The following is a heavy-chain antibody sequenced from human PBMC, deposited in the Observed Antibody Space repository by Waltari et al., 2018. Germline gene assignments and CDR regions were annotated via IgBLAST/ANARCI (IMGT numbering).Heavy chain of an antibody. CDR3: AREYCGGDCNHGWFDP. V-gene: IGHV1-2*02. D-gene: IGHD2-21*01. J-gene: IGHJ5*02. Sequence: QVQLVQSGAEVKKPGASVKISCKASGYTFTGDYMHWVRKAPGQGLEWMGWVNPRSVGTNYGQKFQGRVTMTRDTSISTAYMELSRLRSDDTAVYYCAREYCGGDCNHGWFDPWGQGTLVTVSS. CDR1: GYTFTGDY. CDR2: VNPRSVGT.